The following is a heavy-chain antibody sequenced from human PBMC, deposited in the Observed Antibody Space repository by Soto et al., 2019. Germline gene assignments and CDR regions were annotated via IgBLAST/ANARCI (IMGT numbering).Heavy chain of an antibody. CDR3: AKDPVRMLRYFDWPRGGWFDP. D-gene: IGHD3-9*01. Sequence: PGGSLRLSCAASGFTFSSYGMHWVRQAPGKGVEGVAVISYDGSNKYYADSVRGRFTISRDNSKNTLYLQMNSLRAEDTAVYYCAKDPVRMLRYFDWPRGGWFDPWGQGTLVTVSS. J-gene: IGHJ5*02. CDR2: ISYDGSNK. V-gene: IGHV3-30*18. CDR1: GFTFSSYG.